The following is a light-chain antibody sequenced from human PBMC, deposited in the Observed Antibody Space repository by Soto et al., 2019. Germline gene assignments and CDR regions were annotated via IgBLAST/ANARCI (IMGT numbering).Light chain of an antibody. J-gene: IGLJ1*01. CDR2: DVS. CDR3: SSYTSSSTLLDV. CDR1: SSVVGGYNY. V-gene: IGLV2-14*01. Sequence: QSVLTQPASVSGSPGQSITISCTGTSSVVGGYNYVSWYQQHPGKAPKLMIYDVSNRPSGVSNRFSGSKSGNTASLTISGLQAEDEADYYCSSYTSSSTLLDVFGTGTKLTVL.